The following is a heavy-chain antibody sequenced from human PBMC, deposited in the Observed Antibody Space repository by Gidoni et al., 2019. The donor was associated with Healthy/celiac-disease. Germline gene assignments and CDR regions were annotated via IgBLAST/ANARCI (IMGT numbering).Heavy chain of an antibody. V-gene: IGHV1-2*06. CDR2: INPNSGGT. CDR3: AREYYDILTGYRGLDY. D-gene: IGHD3-9*01. CDR1: GYTFTGYY. J-gene: IGHJ4*02. Sequence: QVQLVQSGAEVKKPGASVKVSCKVSGYTFTGYYMHWVRQAPGQGLEGMGRINPNSGGTNYAQKFQGRVTMTRDTSISTAYMELSRLRSDDTAVYYCAREYYDILTGYRGLDYWGQGTLVTVSS.